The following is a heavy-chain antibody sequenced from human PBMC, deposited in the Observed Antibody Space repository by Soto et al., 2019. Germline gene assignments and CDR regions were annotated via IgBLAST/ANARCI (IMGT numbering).Heavy chain of an antibody. V-gene: IGHV3-13*01. D-gene: IGHD6-13*01. CDR3: ARGGSSSWYHYYGMDV. CDR2: IGTAGDT. Sequence: PGGSLRLSCAASGFTFSSYDMHWVRQATGKGLEWVSTIGTAGDTYYPGSVKGRFTISRENAKNSLYLQMNSLRVGDTAVYYCARGGSSSWYHYYGMDVWGQGTTVTAP. CDR1: GFTFSSYD. J-gene: IGHJ6*02.